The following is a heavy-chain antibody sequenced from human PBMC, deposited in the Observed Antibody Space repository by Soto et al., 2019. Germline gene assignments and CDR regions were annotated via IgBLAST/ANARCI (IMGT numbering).Heavy chain of an antibody. CDR2: IYYSGST. Sequence: PSETLSLTCTVSGGSISSGDYYWSWIRQPPGKGLEWIGYIYYSGSTYYNPSLKSRVTMSVDTSKNQFSLKVSSVTAADTAVYYCARSPRGLGNFDYWGQGTLVTVSS. J-gene: IGHJ4*02. V-gene: IGHV4-30-4*01. CDR3: ARSPRGLGNFDY. D-gene: IGHD3-10*01. CDR1: GGSISSGDYY.